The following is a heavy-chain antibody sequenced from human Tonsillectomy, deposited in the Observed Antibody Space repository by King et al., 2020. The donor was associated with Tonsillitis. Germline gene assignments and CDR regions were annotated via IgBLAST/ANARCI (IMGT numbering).Heavy chain of an antibody. V-gene: IGHV1-69*01. D-gene: IGHD3-10*01. CDR2: IIPVDHNV. Sequence: QLVQSGAEVKKPGSSVKVSCKASGGTFPTFTIAWVRQAPGQGLEWMGGIIPVDHNVDYAQKFRDRLTITADESTTTAYMVLSSLRSDDTAVYYCARGGGGFGEFFDYWGQGTLVTVSS. J-gene: IGHJ4*02. CDR3: ARGGGGFGEFFDY. CDR1: GGTFPTFT.